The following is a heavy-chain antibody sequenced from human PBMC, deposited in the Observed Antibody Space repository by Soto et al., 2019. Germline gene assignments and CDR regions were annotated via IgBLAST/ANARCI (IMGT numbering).Heavy chain of an antibody. D-gene: IGHD3-22*01. CDR1: GFTFSSYS. V-gene: IGHV3-21*01. J-gene: IGHJ4*02. Sequence: GGSLRLSCAASGFTFSSYSMNWVRQAPGKGLEWVSSISSSSSYIYYADSVKGRFTISRDNAKNSLYLQMNSLRAEDTAVYYCARGVYDSSGYPLGFDYWGQGTLVTVSS. CDR3: ARGVYDSSGYPLGFDY. CDR2: ISSSSSYI.